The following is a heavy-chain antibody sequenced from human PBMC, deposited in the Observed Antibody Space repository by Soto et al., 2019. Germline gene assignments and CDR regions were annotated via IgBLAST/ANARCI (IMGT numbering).Heavy chain of an antibody. V-gene: IGHV3-33*01. CDR2: IWYDGSNK. Sequence: GGSLRLSCAASGFTFSSYGMHWVRQAPGKGLEWVAVIWYDGSNKYYADSVKGRFTISRDNSKNTLYLQMNSLRAEDTAVYYCARGPLISGWSASATQIDYWGQGTLVTVSS. CDR1: GFTFSSYG. J-gene: IGHJ4*02. CDR3: ARGPLISGWSASATQIDY. D-gene: IGHD6-19*01.